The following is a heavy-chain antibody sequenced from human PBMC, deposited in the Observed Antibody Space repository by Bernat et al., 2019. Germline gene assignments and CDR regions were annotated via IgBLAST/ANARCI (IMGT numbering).Heavy chain of an antibody. J-gene: IGHJ3*02. CDR3: ARDVGVATISDAFDI. D-gene: IGHD5-24*01. Sequence: EVQLVESGGGLVQPGGSLRLSCAASGLTFSSYWMHWVRQAPGKGLVWVSRINSDGSSISYADSVKGRFIISRDNAKNTLYLQMNSLRAEDTAVYYRARDVGVATISDAFDIWGQGTMVTVSS. CDR2: INSDGSSI. CDR1: GLTFSSYW. V-gene: IGHV3-74*01.